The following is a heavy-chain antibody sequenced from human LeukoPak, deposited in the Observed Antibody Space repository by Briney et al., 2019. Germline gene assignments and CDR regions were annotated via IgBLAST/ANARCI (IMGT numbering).Heavy chain of an antibody. D-gene: IGHD3-16*02. CDR1: GFTFSSYA. J-gene: IGHJ4*02. Sequence: PGGSLRPSCAASGFTFSSYAMSWVRQAPGKGLEWVSAISGSDGSTYYADSVKGRFTISRDNSKNTLYLQMNSLRAEDTAVYYCASPLLWGSYRTDYWGQGTLVTVSS. V-gene: IGHV3-23*01. CDR3: ASPLLWGSYRTDY. CDR2: ISGSDGST.